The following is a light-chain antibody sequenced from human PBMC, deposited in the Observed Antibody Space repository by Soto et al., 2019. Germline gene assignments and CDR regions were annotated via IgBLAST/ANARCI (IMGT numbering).Light chain of an antibody. V-gene: IGKV3-20*01. Sequence: IVLTQSPGTLSLSPGERATLSCRASQTVSSSNLAWYQQKPGQAPKVLIYGASSRATGIPDRFSGSGSGTDFTLTISRLEPEDFAVYYCQQYGSSPRTFGQGTKVEIK. CDR1: QTVSSSN. CDR2: GAS. CDR3: QQYGSSPRT. J-gene: IGKJ1*01.